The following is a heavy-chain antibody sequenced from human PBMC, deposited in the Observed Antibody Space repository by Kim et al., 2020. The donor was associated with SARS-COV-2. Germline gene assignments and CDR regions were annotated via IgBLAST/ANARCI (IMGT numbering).Heavy chain of an antibody. CDR1: GGSISSGSDY. J-gene: IGHJ6*02. V-gene: IGHV4-39*07. CDR3: ASADIRYYCYAMDV. CDR2: IFYTGST. Sequence: SETLSLTCTVSGGSISSGSDYWGWIRQPPGKGLEWIGSIFYTGSTYYNPSHKSRVTISADTSKNHFSLKVRTVTAADTAAYDCASADIRYYCYAMDVWG.